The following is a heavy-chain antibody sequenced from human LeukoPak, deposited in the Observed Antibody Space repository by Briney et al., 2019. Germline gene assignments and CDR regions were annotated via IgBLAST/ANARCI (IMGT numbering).Heavy chain of an antibody. Sequence: SETLSLTCTVSGGSISISNYYWDWIRQPPGKGLERIGSIYYSGNTYYNPSLKSRVAISVDTSKNQLSLKLSSVTAADTAVYYCAIHRDYYDFWTDYWGQGTLVTVSS. J-gene: IGHJ4*02. V-gene: IGHV4-39*01. CDR2: IYYSGNT. CDR1: GGSISISNYY. CDR3: AIHRDYYDFWTDY. D-gene: IGHD3-3*01.